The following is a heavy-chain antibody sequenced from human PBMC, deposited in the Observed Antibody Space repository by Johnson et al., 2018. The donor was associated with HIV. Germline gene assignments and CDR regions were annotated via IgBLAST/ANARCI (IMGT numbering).Heavy chain of an antibody. CDR2: IGTAGDT. CDR3: TRSKPRYYDVGPRGAFDI. Sequence: VQLVESGGGLVKPGGSLRLSCAASGFTFTDYYMNWMRQAPGKGLEWVSGIGTAGDTNYSGSVKGRFTISRENAKNSLYLQMNSLGAGDTAVYYCTRSKPRYYDVGPRGAFDIWGRGTMVTVSS. D-gene: IGHD3-22*01. CDR1: GFTFTDYY. J-gene: IGHJ3*02. V-gene: IGHV3-13*01.